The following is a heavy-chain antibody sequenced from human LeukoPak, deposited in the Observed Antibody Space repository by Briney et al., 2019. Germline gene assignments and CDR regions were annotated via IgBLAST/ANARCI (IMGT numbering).Heavy chain of an antibody. V-gene: IGHV4-38-2*02. CDR1: GYSISSGYY. Sequence: PSETLSLTCTVSGYSISSGYYWGWIRQPPGKGLEWIGSIYHSGSTYYNPSLKSRVTISVDTSKNQFSQKVSSVTTADTAVYYCARFVFSGYDRRFDPWGQGTLVTVSS. CDR3: ARFVFSGYDRRFDP. D-gene: IGHD5-12*01. CDR2: IYHSGST. J-gene: IGHJ5*02.